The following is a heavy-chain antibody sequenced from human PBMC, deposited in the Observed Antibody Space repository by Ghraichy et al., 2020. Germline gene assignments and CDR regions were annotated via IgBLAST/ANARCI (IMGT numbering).Heavy chain of an antibody. Sequence: ASVKVSCKASGYTFTGYYMHWVRQAPGQGLEWMGWINPNSGGTNYAQKFQGRVTMTRDTSISTAYMELSRLRSDDTAVYYCARDPYSSGWYSYYYYYGMDVWGQGTTVTVSS. J-gene: IGHJ6*02. CDR1: GYTFTGYY. D-gene: IGHD6-19*01. CDR2: INPNSGGT. V-gene: IGHV1-2*02. CDR3: ARDPYSSGWYSYYYYYGMDV.